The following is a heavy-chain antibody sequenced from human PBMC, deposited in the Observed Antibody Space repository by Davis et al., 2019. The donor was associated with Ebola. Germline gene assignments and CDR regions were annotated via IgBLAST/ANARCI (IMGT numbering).Heavy chain of an antibody. J-gene: IGHJ4*02. CDR3: ARDGSHYDFDY. CDR1: GFTVSSNH. V-gene: IGHV3-66*01. CDR2: IYDHST. D-gene: IGHD3-10*01. Sequence: GESLKISCAASGFTVSSNHMSWVRQAPGKGLEWVSVIYDHSTAYADSVRGRFTISRDNAKNTVYLQMNRLRAEDTAVYYCARDGSHYDFDYWGQGTLVTVSS.